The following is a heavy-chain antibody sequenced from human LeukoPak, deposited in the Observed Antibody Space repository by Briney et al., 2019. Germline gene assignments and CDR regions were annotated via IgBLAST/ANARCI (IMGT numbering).Heavy chain of an antibody. CDR1: GYTFTSYG. J-gene: IGHJ5*02. CDR2: ISAYNGNT. Sequence: ASVKVSRKASGYTFTSYGISWVRQAPGQGLEWMGWISAYNGNTNYAQKLQRRVTMTTDTSTSTAYMELRSLRSDDTAVYYCARVEGGIVVVPAAMNGLWFDPWGQGTLVTVSS. V-gene: IGHV1-18*01. CDR3: ARVEGGIVVVPAAMNGLWFDP. D-gene: IGHD2-2*01.